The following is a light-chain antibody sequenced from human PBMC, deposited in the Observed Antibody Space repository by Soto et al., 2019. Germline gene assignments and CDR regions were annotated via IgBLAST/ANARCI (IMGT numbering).Light chain of an antibody. J-gene: IGKJ4*01. V-gene: IGKV3-20*01. Sequence: EIFLTQSPGTLSLSPGETATLSCSTSQSVSSNYLAWYQQKPGQAPRLLIYGASSRATGIPDRFSGSGSATDFTLTISRLEPEDFAVYYCQQYGTSPPLTFGGGTKVDI. CDR2: GAS. CDR3: QQYGTSPPLT. CDR1: QSVSSNY.